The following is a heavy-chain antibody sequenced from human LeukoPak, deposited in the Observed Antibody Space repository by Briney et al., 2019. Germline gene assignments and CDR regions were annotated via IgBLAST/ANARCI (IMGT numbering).Heavy chain of an antibody. D-gene: IGHD3/OR15-3a*01. CDR3: SRNGLASTYDI. J-gene: IGHJ3*02. V-gene: IGHV3-74*01. Sequence: PGGSLRLSCAASGFTFSRHWMHWVRQTPGKGLLWVSYVSPDGRTTRYADSVKGRFTISRDNSKNTLCLQLNSLSAEDTAVYYCSRNGLASTYDIWGLGTMVTVSS. CDR2: VSPDGRTT. CDR1: GFTFSRHW.